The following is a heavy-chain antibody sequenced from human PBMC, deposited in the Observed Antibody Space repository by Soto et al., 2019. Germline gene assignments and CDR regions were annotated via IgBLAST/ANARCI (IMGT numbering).Heavy chain of an antibody. J-gene: IGHJ4*02. CDR3: AKVMTEYSGVAIDY. Sequence: GGSLRLSCEASGFTFSNFGIHWVRQAPGKGLEWLAVVSYDEVNKFYADSVRGRFTISRDNSKDTAYLQINSLRPDDTAMYFCAKVMTEYSGVAIDYWGQGTLVTVSS. CDR1: GFTFSNFG. CDR2: VSYDEVNK. D-gene: IGHD6-6*01. V-gene: IGHV3-30*18.